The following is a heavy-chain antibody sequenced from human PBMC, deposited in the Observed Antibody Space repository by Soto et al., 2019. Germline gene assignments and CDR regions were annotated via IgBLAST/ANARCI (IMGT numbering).Heavy chain of an antibody. CDR1: GFTFSSYS. CDR2: ISSSSSTI. CDR3: ARWRGAFDI. Sequence: EVQLVESGGGLVQPGGSLRLSCAASGFTFSSYSMNWVRQAPGKGLEWVSYISSSSSTIYYADSVKGRFTISRDNAKNSRYLQMNSLRDEDTAVYYCARWRGAFDIWGQGTMVTVSS. V-gene: IGHV3-48*02. J-gene: IGHJ3*02.